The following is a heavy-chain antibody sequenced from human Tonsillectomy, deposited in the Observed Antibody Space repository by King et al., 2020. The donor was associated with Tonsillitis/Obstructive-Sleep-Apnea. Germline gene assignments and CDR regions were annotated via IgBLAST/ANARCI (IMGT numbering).Heavy chain of an antibody. J-gene: IGHJ6*02. CDR3: AVATEDGPLDYGMDV. D-gene: IGHD5-12*01. CDR2: INWNGGST. Sequence: VQLVESGGGVVRPGGSLRLSCAASGFTFDDYGISWVRQAPGKGLEWVSGINWNGGSTGYADSVKGRFTISRDNAKNSLYLQMNSLRAEDTALYYCAVATEDGPLDYGMDVWGQGTTVTVSS. V-gene: IGHV3-20*04. CDR1: GFTFDDYG.